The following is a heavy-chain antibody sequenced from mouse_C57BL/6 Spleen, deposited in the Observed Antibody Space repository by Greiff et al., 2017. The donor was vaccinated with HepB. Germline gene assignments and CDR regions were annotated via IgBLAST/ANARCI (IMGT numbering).Heavy chain of an antibody. CDR3: ARESGYDGYSLDY. CDR2: IDPSDSYT. CDR1: GYTFTSYW. V-gene: IGHV1-50*01. D-gene: IGHD2-3*01. J-gene: IGHJ2*01. Sequence: QVQLQQPGAELVKPGASVKLSCKASGYTFTSYWMQWVKQRPGQGLEWIGEIDPSDSYTNYNQKFKGKATLTVDTSSSTAYMQLSSLTSEDSAVYYCARESGYDGYSLDYWGQGTTLTDSS.